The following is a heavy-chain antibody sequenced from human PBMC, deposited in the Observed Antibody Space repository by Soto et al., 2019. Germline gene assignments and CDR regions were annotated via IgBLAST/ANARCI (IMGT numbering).Heavy chain of an antibody. D-gene: IGHD3-10*01. V-gene: IGHV3-23*01. CDR2: INYSGRST. J-gene: IGHJ6*01. Sequence: EVQLLESGGGLVQPGGSLRLSCETSGFSFNTYAMSWVRQAPGMGLEWVAVINYSGRSTFHAQSVKGRFTISRDNSRNTVFLQTDTRRAVNMAVYYCFKQRGSGKTYYYNVDFWGLGTTVIVPS. CDR1: GFSFNTYA. CDR3: FKQRGSGKTYYYNVDF.